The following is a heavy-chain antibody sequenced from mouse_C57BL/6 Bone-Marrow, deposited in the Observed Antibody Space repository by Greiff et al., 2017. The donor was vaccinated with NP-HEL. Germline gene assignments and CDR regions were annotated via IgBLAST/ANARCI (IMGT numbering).Heavy chain of an antibody. CDR1: GYSITSGYD. Sequence: EVQLQESGPGMVKPSQSLSLTCTVTGYSITSGYDWHWIRHFPGNKLEWMGYISYSGSTNYNPSLKSRISITHDTSKNHFFLKLNSVTTEDTATYYCAREDWGVFDYWGQGTTLTVSS. CDR2: ISYSGST. D-gene: IGHD4-1*01. J-gene: IGHJ2*01. V-gene: IGHV3-1*01. CDR3: AREDWGVFDY.